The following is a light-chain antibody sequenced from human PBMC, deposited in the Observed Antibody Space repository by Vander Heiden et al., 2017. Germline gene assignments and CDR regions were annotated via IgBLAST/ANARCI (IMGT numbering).Light chain of an antibody. CDR1: ALPKQY. Sequence: YELTQPPSVSVSPGQTARITCSGDALPKQYAYWYQQKPGQAPVLVIYKDSERPSGIPERLSGSSSGTTVTLTISGVQAEDEADYYCQSADSSGTWVFGGGTKLTVL. CDR3: QSADSSGTWV. CDR2: KDS. J-gene: IGLJ3*02. V-gene: IGLV3-25*03.